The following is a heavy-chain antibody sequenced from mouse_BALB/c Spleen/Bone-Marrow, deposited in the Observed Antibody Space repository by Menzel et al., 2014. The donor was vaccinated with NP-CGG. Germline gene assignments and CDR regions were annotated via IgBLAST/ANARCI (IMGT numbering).Heavy chain of an antibody. V-gene: IGHV2-6-7*01. Sequence: VQLQQSGPGLVAPSQSLSITCTVSGFSLTGFGINWIRQPPGKGLEWLGMIWGDGTTDYNSALKSRLSIKKDNSKSQVFLKMNSLQAGDTAGYYCAREKYGNYYAMDYWGQGTSVTVSS. CDR1: GFSLTGFG. CDR2: IWGDGTT. CDR3: AREKYGNYYAMDY. J-gene: IGHJ4*01. D-gene: IGHD2-10*02.